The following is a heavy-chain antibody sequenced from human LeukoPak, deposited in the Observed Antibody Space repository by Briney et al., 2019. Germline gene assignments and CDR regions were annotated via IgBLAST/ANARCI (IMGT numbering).Heavy chain of an antibody. CDR3: ARDGPGEYYRY. V-gene: IGHV3-72*01. CDR1: GFTFSDHY. D-gene: IGHD2/OR15-2a*01. Sequence: GVSLRLSCAASGFTFSDHYMDWVRQAPGKGLEWVGRTRNKANSYTTEYAASVKGRFTISRDDSKNSLYLQMNSLKIEDTALYYCARDGPGEYYRYWGQGTLVIVSS. CDR2: TRNKANSYTT. J-gene: IGHJ4*02.